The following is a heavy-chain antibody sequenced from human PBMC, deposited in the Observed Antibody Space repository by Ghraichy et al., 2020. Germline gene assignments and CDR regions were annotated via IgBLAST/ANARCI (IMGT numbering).Heavy chain of an antibody. CDR2: INQDGSER. V-gene: IGHV3-7*02. Sequence: GGSLRLSCAASGITLSSYWMSWVRQAQGKGLEWVANINQDGSERNYVGSLKGRLTISRDNAKNSLYLQMSALRAEDTAVYYCASHNDWKFDDWGQGALVTVSS. J-gene: IGHJ4*02. CDR1: GITLSSYW. CDR3: ASHNDWKFDD. D-gene: IGHD1-1*01.